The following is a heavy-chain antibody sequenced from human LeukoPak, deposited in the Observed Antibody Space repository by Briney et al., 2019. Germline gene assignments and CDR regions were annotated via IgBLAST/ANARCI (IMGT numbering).Heavy chain of an antibody. CDR2: ISSSSSYI. J-gene: IGHJ4*02. V-gene: IGHV3-21*01. CDR1: GFTYSSYS. CDR3: ASSGSWVY. Sequence: GRSLRLSCAASGFTYSSYSMNWVRQAPGKGLEWVSSISSSSSYIYYADSVKGRFTISRDNAKNSLYLQMNSLRAEDTAVYYCASSGSWVYWGQGTLVTVSS. D-gene: IGHD6-25*01.